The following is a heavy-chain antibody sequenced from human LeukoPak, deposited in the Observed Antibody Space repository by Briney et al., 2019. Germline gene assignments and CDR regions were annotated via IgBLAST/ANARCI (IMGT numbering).Heavy chain of an antibody. CDR3: ARVVVGASYYFDY. Sequence: SETLSLTCTVSGGSISSYYWSWIRQPPGKGLEWIGSIYYSGSTNYNPSLKSRVTISVDTSKNQFSLKLSSVTAADTAVYYCARVVVGASYYFDYWGQGTLVTVSS. CDR2: IYYSGST. J-gene: IGHJ4*02. CDR1: GGSISSYY. V-gene: IGHV4-59*12. D-gene: IGHD1-26*01.